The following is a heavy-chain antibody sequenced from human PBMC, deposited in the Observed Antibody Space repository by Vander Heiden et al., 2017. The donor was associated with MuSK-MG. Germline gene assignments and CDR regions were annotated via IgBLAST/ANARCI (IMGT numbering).Heavy chain of an antibody. CDR1: GFTFSSYA. D-gene: IGHD3-16*01. CDR3: AKSASRYEYPEDAFDI. J-gene: IGHJ3*02. Sequence: EVQLVESGGGLVQPGGSLRLSCAASGFTFSSYAMSWVRQAPGKGLEWVSAISGSGGSTYYADSVKGRFTISRDNSKNTLYLQMNSLRAEDTAVYYCAKSASRYEYPEDAFDIWGQGTMVTVSS. CDR2: ISGSGGST. V-gene: IGHV3-23*04.